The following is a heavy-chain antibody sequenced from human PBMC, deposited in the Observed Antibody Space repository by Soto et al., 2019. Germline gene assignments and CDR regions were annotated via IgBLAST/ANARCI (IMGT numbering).Heavy chain of an antibody. CDR1: AGSISVEPYH. D-gene: IGHD2-21*02. V-gene: IGHV4-30-4*01. J-gene: IGHJ6*02. Sequence: QVQLPESDPGLVRPSQTLSLTCTVSAGSISVEPYHWTWIRQPPGKGLEWIGSIHYSGSVYYNPSLRSRLSMPVDTSKYVFALKVASATAADTAVYFCVREDVGGDRDYSGLDVWGAGTTVTFSS. CDR2: IHYSGSV. CDR3: VREDVGGDRDYSGLDV.